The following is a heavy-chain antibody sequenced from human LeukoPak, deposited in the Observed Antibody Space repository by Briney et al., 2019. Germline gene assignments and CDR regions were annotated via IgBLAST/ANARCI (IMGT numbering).Heavy chain of an antibody. CDR3: ARGRGTYYYGSGSAVNYYYYYMDV. V-gene: IGHV4-34*01. CDR2: INHSGST. J-gene: IGHJ6*03. D-gene: IGHD3-10*01. CDR1: GGSFSGYY. Sequence: SETLSLTCAVYGGSFSGYYWSWIRQPPGKGLEWIGEINHSGSTNYNPSLKSRVTISVDTSKNQFSLKLSSVTAADTAVYYSARGRGTYYYGSGSAVNYYYYYMDVWGKGTTVTVSS.